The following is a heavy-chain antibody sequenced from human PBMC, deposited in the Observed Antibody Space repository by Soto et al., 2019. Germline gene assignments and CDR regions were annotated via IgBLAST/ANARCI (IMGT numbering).Heavy chain of an antibody. CDR3: ARESEDLTSNFDY. Sequence: PGGSLRLSCEASGFTFTTYSLNWVRQVPGKGLEWVSSISSSSTYIYYSDSVRGRFTISRDNAKNSLYLEMNSLRAEDTAVYYCARESEDLTSNFDYWGQGTLVTVSS. CDR2: ISSSSTYI. CDR1: GFTFTTYS. V-gene: IGHV3-21*06. J-gene: IGHJ4*02.